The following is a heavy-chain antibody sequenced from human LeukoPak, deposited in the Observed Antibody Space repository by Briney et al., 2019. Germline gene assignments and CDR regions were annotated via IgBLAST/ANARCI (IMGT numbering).Heavy chain of an antibody. J-gene: IGHJ3*02. CDR2: ISSSSSYI. CDR1: GFTFSSYS. Sequence: PGGSLRLSCAASGFTFSSYSMNWVRQAPGKGLEWVSSISSSSSYIYYADSVKGRLTISRDNAKNSLYLQMNSLRAEDTAVYYCARDNVIAAAADDAFDIWGQGTMVTVSS. D-gene: IGHD6-13*01. V-gene: IGHV3-21*01. CDR3: ARDNVIAAAADDAFDI.